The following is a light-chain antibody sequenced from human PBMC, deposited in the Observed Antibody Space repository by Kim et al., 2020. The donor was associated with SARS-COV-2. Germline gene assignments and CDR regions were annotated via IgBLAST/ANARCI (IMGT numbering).Light chain of an antibody. CDR2: RDH. CDR3: QVWAGNTYV. CDR1: NIGTNT. Sequence: SVAPGQTACVSWGGDNIGTNTVHWYQQTPGQAPVLVIFRDHNRPSGIPERFSASKSMNTATLTISRAQVEDEADYYCQVWAGNTYVFGTGTKVTVL. J-gene: IGLJ1*01. V-gene: IGLV3-9*01.